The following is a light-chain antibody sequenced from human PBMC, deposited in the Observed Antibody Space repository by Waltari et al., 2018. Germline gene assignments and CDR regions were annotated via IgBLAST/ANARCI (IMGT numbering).Light chain of an antibody. J-gene: IGLJ2*01. CDR2: EVT. V-gene: IGLV2-14*01. CDR1: SSDIGVDNY. Sequence: HSALTQPASVSGSPGQSITISCTGTSSDIGVDNYVSWYQQYPGKAPNVIIYEVTKRPSGVSNRFSGSKSGNTASLTISGLQAEDEADYYCSSYSTISSPVQFGGGTTLTVL. CDR3: SSYSTISSPVQ.